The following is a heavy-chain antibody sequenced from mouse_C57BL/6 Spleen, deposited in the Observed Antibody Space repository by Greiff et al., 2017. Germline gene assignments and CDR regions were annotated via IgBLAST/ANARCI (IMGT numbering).Heavy chain of an antibody. CDR3: ARGDYYGSSPWYFDV. CDR1: GYAFSSYW. J-gene: IGHJ1*03. D-gene: IGHD1-1*01. CDR2: IYPGDGDT. V-gene: IGHV1-80*01. Sequence: ESGAELVKPGASVKISCKASGYAFSSYWMNWVKQRPGKGLEWIGQIYPGDGDTNYNGKFKGKATLTADKSSSTAYMQLSSLTSEDSAVYFCARGDYYGSSPWYFDVWGTGTTVTVSS.